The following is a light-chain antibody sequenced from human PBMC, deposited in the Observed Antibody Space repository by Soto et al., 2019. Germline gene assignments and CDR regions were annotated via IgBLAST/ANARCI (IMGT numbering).Light chain of an antibody. V-gene: IGLV2-8*01. CDR2: EVS. CDR1: SSDVGAYSY. J-gene: IGLJ2*01. CDR3: SSYAGSNNFVV. Sequence: SALTQPPSASGSPGQSVTLSCTGTSSDVGAYSYVSWYQQHPGKAPKLMIYEVSKRPSGVPDRFSGSKSGNTASLTVSGLQAEDEADYYCSSYAGSNNFVVFGGGTQLTVL.